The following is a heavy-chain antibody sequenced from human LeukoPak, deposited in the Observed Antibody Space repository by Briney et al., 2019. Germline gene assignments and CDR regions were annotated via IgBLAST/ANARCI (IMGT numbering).Heavy chain of an antibody. Sequence: SETLSLTCTVPGGSISGYYWNWLRQPPGKGLEWLGYIYDSGNINYNPSLMSPVTLSVDTPKKQLSLKLASVAPADTSLYYCARGGGGYPLPHYCDFWRRGTLDSVSS. J-gene: IGHJ4*02. CDR3: ARGGGGYPLPHYCDF. CDR2: IYDSGNI. V-gene: IGHV4-59*01. CDR1: GGSISGYY. D-gene: IGHD5-18*01.